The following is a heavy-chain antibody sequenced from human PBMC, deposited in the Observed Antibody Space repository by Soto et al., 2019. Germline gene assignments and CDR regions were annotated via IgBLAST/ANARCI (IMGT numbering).Heavy chain of an antibody. CDR3: ASRAEGFYSGNDRYYFDH. D-gene: IGHD5-12*01. Sequence: QLQLQESGPGLVKPGETVPLTCTVSGGSISTSAYYWGWIRQPPGKGLEWIGTIYYSGTSYHNPSLKSRVSISVDTSKNQTPLTLPSVTAADTAVYYCASRAEGFYSGNDRYYFDHWGQGILVTVSS. CDR1: GGSISTSAYY. V-gene: IGHV4-39*01. J-gene: IGHJ4*02. CDR2: IYYSGTS.